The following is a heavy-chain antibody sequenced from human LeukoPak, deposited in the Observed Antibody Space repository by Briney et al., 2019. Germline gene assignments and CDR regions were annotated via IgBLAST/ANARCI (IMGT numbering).Heavy chain of an antibody. Sequence: GGSLRLSCAASGFTVSSNYMSWVCQAPGKGLEWVSVIYSGGSTYYADSVKGRFTISRDNSKNTLYLQMNSLRAEDTAVYYCARDRTESYRMRYSSSSSWFDPWGQGTLVTVSS. CDR1: GFTVSSNY. CDR3: ARDRTESYRMRYSSSSSWFDP. D-gene: IGHD6-13*01. CDR2: IYSGGST. V-gene: IGHV3-66*01. J-gene: IGHJ5*02.